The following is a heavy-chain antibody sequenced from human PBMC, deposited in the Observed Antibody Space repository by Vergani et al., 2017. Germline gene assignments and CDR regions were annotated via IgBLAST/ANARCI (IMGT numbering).Heavy chain of an antibody. J-gene: IGHJ4*02. D-gene: IGHD5-24*01. CDR3: AKLDGYNNSRQSLDY. CDR2: ISGSGDST. CDR1: GFTFRSYF. Sequence: EVQLLESGGGLVQPGGSLRLSCAASGFTFRSYFMSWVRQTPGKGVEWVSAISGSGDSTTYADSVKGRFTISRDNSKTTLYLQLNSLRAEDTAVYYCAKLDGYNNSRQSLDYWGQGTLVTVSS. V-gene: IGHV3-23*01.